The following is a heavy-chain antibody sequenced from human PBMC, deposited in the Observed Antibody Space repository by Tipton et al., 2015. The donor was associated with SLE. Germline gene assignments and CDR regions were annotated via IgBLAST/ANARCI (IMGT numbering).Heavy chain of an antibody. Sequence: TLSLSCTVSGGSITSGDYYWSWIRQPPGKGLEWIGYIYYSGSTYYNPSLKSRVTISVDTSKNQFSLKLSSVTAADTAVYYCARDRLSSSWSGYYYYYGMDVWGQGTTVTVSS. CDR1: GGSITSGDYY. D-gene: IGHD6-13*01. CDR3: ARDRLSSSWSGYYYYYGMDV. V-gene: IGHV4-30-4*01. CDR2: IYYSGST. J-gene: IGHJ6*02.